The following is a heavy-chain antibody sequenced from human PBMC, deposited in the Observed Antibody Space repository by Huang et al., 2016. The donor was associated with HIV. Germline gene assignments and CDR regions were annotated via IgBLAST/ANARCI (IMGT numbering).Heavy chain of an antibody. D-gene: IGHD3-9*01. J-gene: IGHJ6*03. CDR2: ILTMLWRA. CDR3: ASGASYEIWTPYYSGWHYSMDV. V-gene: IGHV1-69*13. Sequence: QVHLVQSGAEVKKPGSSVRVSCTASGGSFKISGISWVRQAPGQGLGWLGGILTMLWRANSAQKMRDIGTITARESTTTVYMDLTSLRPEDTAVYYCASGASYEIWTPYYSGWHYSMDVWGEGTTVTVSS. CDR1: GGSFKISG.